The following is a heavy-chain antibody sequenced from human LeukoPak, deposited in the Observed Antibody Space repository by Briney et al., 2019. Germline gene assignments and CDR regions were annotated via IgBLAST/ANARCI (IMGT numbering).Heavy chain of an antibody. Sequence: GGSLRLSCEASGFTFSYYGMHWVRQAPGKGLEWVAVIWYDGSNKYYADSVKGRFTISRDSSKNTLSLQMNSLRAEETAVYYCARDSSLLGGPKYYFDHWGQRTLVTVSS. V-gene: IGHV3-33*01. CDR3: ARDSSLLGGPKYYFDH. CDR1: GFTFSYYG. J-gene: IGHJ4*02. CDR2: IWYDGSNK. D-gene: IGHD2-15*01.